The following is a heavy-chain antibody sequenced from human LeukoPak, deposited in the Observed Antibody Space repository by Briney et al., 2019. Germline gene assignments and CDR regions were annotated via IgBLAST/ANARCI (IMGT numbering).Heavy chain of an antibody. J-gene: IGHJ3*02. CDR2: ISSSSSYI. Sequence: GGSLRLSCAASGFTFSSYSMNWVRQAPGKGLEWVSSISSSSSYIYYADSVEGRFTISRDNAKNSLYLQMNSLRAEDTAVYYCARDLSYSSSSKVDIWGQGTMVTVSS. CDR1: GFTFSSYS. V-gene: IGHV3-21*01. D-gene: IGHD6-6*01. CDR3: ARDLSYSSSSKVDI.